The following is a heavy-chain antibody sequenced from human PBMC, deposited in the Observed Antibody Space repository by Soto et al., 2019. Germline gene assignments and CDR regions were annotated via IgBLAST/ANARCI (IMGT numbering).Heavy chain of an antibody. Sequence: PGGSLRLSCAASGFTFSSYAMHWVRQAPGKGLEWVAVISYDGSNKYYADSVKGRFTISRDNPKNTLYLQMNSLRAEDTAVYYCASQDGRTNGYWGQGTLVTVSS. CDR2: ISYDGSNK. CDR3: ASQDGRTNGY. CDR1: GFTFSSYA. D-gene: IGHD1-1*01. J-gene: IGHJ4*02. V-gene: IGHV3-30-3*01.